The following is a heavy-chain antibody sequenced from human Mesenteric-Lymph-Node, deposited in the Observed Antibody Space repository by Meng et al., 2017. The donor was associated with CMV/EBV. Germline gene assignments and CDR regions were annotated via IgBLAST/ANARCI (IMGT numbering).Heavy chain of an antibody. D-gene: IGHD2-2*01. CDR2: IYYSGST. V-gene: IGHV4-59*01. Sequence: ESLKISCTVSGGSISSYYWSWIRQPPGKGLEWIGYIYYSGSTNYNPSLKSRVTISVDTSKNQFSLKLSSVTAADTAVYYCARQAVVVPAASWFDPWGQGTLVTVSS. J-gene: IGHJ5*02. CDR3: ARQAVVVPAASWFDP. CDR1: GGSISSYY.